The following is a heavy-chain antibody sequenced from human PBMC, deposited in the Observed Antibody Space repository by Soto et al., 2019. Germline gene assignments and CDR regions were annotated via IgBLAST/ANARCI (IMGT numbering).Heavy chain of an antibody. Sequence: PGGSLRLSCAASGFAFGSYAISFFRQAPGKGLEWVSAIGGRTYYADSVKGRFTISRDNSKNTLYLQMNSLRAEDTAVYYCAKDRNYYDSSGLDYWGQGTLVTVSS. CDR1: GFAFGSYA. CDR2: IGGRT. J-gene: IGHJ4*02. CDR3: AKDRNYYDSSGLDY. D-gene: IGHD3-22*01. V-gene: IGHV3-23*01.